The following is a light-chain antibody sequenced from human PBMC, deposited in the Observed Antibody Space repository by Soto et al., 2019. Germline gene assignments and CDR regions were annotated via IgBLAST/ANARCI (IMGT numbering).Light chain of an antibody. CDR2: RSN. J-gene: IGLJ1*01. CDR3: SAWEDSLSGPLYV. Sequence: QSVLTQPPSVSGTPGQRVTITCSGSSSNIGTNYVYWYQHLPGTAPKLLIYRSNQRPSGVPDRFSGSKSGTSASLAISGLRAEDEADYYCSAWEDSLSGPLYVFGTGTKLTVL. CDR1: SSNIGTNY. V-gene: IGLV1-47*01.